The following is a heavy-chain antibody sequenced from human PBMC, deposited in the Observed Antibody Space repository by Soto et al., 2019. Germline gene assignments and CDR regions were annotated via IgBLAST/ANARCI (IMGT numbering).Heavy chain of an antibody. D-gene: IGHD6-13*01. CDR2: ISAYNRNT. CDR1: GYTFTSYG. Sequence: QVQLVQSGAEVKKPGASVKVSCKASGYTFTSYGLSRVRPAPGQGLEWMGWISAYNRNTNYAQTPQGRVTMTTDTSTSTAYMELESLRSDDTAVYYCARVIAAAADFDYWGQGTLVTVSS. CDR3: ARVIAAAADFDY. J-gene: IGHJ4*02. V-gene: IGHV1-18*01.